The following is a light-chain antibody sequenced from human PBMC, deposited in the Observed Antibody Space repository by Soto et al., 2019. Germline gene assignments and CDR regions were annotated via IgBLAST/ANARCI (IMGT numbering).Light chain of an antibody. V-gene: IGKV1-8*01. CDR3: QQYYSYPPT. J-gene: IGKJ1*01. CDR2: AAS. Sequence: AIRMTQSPSSLSASTGDRVTITCRASQGISSYLAWYQQKPGKAPKLLIYAASTLQSGVPSRFSGSGSGTDFTLTISCLQSEDFATYYCQQYYSYPPTFCQGTKVDIK. CDR1: QGISSY.